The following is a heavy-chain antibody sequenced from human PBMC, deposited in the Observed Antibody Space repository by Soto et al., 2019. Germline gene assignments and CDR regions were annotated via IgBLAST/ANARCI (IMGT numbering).Heavy chain of an antibody. Sequence: EVQLVESGGGLVQPGGSLRLSCAASGFTFSSYWMHWVRQAPGKGLVWVSRIDNAGSSVRYADSVKGRFTISRDNAKNMLYLQMNSLRAEDTAVYYGTRVGGSVSGMDVWGQGTTVTVSS. CDR2: IDNAGSSV. D-gene: IGHD1-26*01. CDR1: GFTFSSYW. J-gene: IGHJ6*01. V-gene: IGHV3-74*01. CDR3: TRVGGSVSGMDV.